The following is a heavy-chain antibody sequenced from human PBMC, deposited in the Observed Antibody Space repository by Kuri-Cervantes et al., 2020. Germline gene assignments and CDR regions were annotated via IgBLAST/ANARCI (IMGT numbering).Heavy chain of an antibody. V-gene: IGHV1-2*02. J-gene: IGHJ4*02. CDR3: VRAPALKIDFDY. CDR2: INFNSGGT. CDR1: GYTFTGYY. Sequence: ASVKVSCKASGYTFTGYYLHWLRQAPGQGLEWMGWINFNSGGTNSAQKFQGRVTMTRDTSMNTVYMEMSRLTSDDTAMYYCVRAPALKIDFDYWGQGTLVTVSS. D-gene: IGHD3-3*02.